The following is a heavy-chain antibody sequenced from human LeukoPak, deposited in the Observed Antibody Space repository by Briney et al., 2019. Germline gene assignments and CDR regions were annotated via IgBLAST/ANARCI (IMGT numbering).Heavy chain of an antibody. J-gene: IGHJ4*02. Sequence: SETLSLTCSVSSYSINRGYYWGWIQQSPGKGLEWIGEIDHSGSTNYNPSLKSRVTMSLDTSKNQFSLKVNSVTAADTAMYYCAGFTLTYNPFDHWGQGTLVTVSS. CDR3: AGFTLTYNPFDH. D-gene: IGHD3-9*01. CDR2: IDHSGST. CDR1: SYSINRGYY. V-gene: IGHV4-38-2*02.